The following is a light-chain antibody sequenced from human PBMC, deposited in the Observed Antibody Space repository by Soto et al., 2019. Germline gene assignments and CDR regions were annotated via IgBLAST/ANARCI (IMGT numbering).Light chain of an antibody. CDR1: QSVSSY. Sequence: EIVLTQSPATLSLSPGERATLSCRASQSVSSYLAWYQQKPGQAPRLLIYDASNRATGIPARFSGSGSGADFTLTISSLETEDFAVYYCQQRSSNWPPVTFGQGTRLESK. V-gene: IGKV3-11*01. CDR2: DAS. J-gene: IGKJ5*01. CDR3: QQRSSNWPPVT.